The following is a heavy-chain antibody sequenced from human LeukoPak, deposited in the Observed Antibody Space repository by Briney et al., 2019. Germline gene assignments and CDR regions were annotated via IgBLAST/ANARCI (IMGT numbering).Heavy chain of an antibody. V-gene: IGHV3-21*01. CDR2: ISSNIRYI. D-gene: IGHD2-21*02. J-gene: IGHJ4*02. Sequence: PGGSLRLSCAASGFTFSSYWMHCVRQAPGRGLEWVSSISSNIRYIYYADSLKGRFTVSRDHAQNSVYLQMDSLRVEDTAVYYCAREFSGDSNFDYWGQGTLVTVSS. CDR3: AREFSGDSNFDY. CDR1: GFTFSSYW.